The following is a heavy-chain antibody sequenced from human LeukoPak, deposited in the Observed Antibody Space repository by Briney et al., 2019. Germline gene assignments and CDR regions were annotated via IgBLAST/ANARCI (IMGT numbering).Heavy chain of an antibody. Sequence: PSETLSLTCTVSGGSISSGGSYWSWIRQHPGKGLEWIGYIYYSGSTYYNPSLKSRVTISVDTSKNQFSLRLSSVTAADTAVYYCATQDVVVITTSHDAFDIWGQGTMVTVSS. CDR2: IYYSGST. CDR1: GGSISSGGSY. J-gene: IGHJ3*02. V-gene: IGHV4-31*03. CDR3: ATQDVVVITTSHDAFDI. D-gene: IGHD3-22*01.